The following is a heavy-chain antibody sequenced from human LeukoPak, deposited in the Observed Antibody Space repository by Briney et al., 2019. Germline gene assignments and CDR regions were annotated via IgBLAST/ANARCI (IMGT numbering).Heavy chain of an antibody. V-gene: IGHV3-23*01. D-gene: IGHD6-13*01. CDR1: GFTFVSYT. Sequence: AGGSLGLSCAASGFTFVSYTMNWVRQAPGKGLEWVSGISVSGTSTYYADAVKGRFTISRDNSKNTLYLQMNSLRAEDTAVYYCARRTNSWPNFDYWGQGTLVTVSS. CDR2: ISVSGTST. J-gene: IGHJ4*02. CDR3: ARRTNSWPNFDY.